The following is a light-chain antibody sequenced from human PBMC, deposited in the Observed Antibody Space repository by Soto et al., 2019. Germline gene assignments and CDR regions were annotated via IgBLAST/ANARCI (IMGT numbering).Light chain of an antibody. V-gene: IGLV1-47*02. CDR3: AAWDDSLSGPV. Sequence: QSVLTQPPSASGTPGQRVTISCSGSSSNIGSHYVYWYQQLPGTAPKLLIYNYIQRPSGVPDRFSGSKSGTSASLAISGLRSEDEADYYCAAWDDSLSGPVFGGGTKLTVL. CDR1: SSNIGSHY. J-gene: IGLJ3*02. CDR2: NYI.